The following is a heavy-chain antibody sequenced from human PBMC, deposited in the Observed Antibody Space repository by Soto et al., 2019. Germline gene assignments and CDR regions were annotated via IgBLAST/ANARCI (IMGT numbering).Heavy chain of an antibody. V-gene: IGHV4-31*03. CDR2: IYYSGST. CDR1: GGSVSSGAYY. J-gene: IGHJ3*02. D-gene: IGHD5-12*01. CDR3: ERARLRAVYAFDI. Sequence: QVQLQESDAGLVKASQTLSLTCTVSGGSVSSGAYYWTWIRQRPGKGLEWIGYIYYSGSTYYSPSLKSRLSISLDTSKNQAYLRKSAVTAADTAMYCCERARLRAVYAFDIRGQVTKDTVSS.